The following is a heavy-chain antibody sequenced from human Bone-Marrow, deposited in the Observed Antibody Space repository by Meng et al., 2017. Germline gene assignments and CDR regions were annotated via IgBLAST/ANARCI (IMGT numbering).Heavy chain of an antibody. D-gene: IGHD3-22*01. CDR2: INHSGST. CDR1: GGSFSGYY. J-gene: IGHJ4*02. Sequence: SETLSLTCAVYGGSFSGYYWSWIRQPPGKGLEWIGEINHSGSTNYNPSLKSRVTISVDTSKNQFSLKLSSVTAADTAVYYCAREDYYDSSGYLDYWGQGTLVTVSS. V-gene: IGHV4-34*01. CDR3: AREDYYDSSGYLDY.